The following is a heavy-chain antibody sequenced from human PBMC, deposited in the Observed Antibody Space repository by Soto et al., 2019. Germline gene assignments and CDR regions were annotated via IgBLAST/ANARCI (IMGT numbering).Heavy chain of an antibody. V-gene: IGHV3-23*01. CDR1: GFTFSSYA. Sequence: EVQMLESGGGLVQPGGSLRLSCAASGFTFSSYAMSWVLQAPGKGLEWVSAISGSGGSTYYADSVKGRFTISRDNSKNKLYLQMNSLRAEDTAVYYCANDHSFILARSGAFDIWGQVTMVTVSS. CDR2: ISGSGGST. D-gene: IGHD5-12*01. CDR3: ANDHSFILARSGAFDI. J-gene: IGHJ3*02.